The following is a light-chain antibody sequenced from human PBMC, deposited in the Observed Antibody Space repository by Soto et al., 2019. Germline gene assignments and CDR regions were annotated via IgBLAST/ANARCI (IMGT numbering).Light chain of an antibody. CDR2: GAS. J-gene: IGKJ1*01. V-gene: IGKV3-20*01. CDR1: QSVSSSY. Sequence: EIVLTQSPGTLSLSPGERATLSCRASQSVSSSYLAWYQQKPGQAPRLLIYGASTRATGFPDRFSGSGSGTDFTLTISRLEPEDFAVYYCQQYGSPPETFGQGTKVDIK. CDR3: QQYGSPPET.